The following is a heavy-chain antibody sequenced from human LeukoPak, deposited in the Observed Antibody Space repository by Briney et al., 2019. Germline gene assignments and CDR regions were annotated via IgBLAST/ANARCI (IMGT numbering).Heavy chain of an antibody. D-gene: IGHD3-3*01. CDR1: GVSISSYY. CDR3: ARALTYYDFWSGRTGDYYYGMDV. J-gene: IGHJ6*02. Sequence: SETLSLTCTVSGVSISSYYWSWVRQPPGKGLEWIGYIYYSGSTNYNPSLKSRVTISVDTSKNHFSLKLSSVTAADTAVYYCARALTYYDFWSGRTGDYYYGMDVWGQGTTVTVSS. V-gene: IGHV4-59*01. CDR2: IYYSGST.